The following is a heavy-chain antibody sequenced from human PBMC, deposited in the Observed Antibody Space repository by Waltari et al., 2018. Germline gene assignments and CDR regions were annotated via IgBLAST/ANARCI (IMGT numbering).Heavy chain of an antibody. CDR1: GFTFSSYA. Sequence: EVQLLESGGGLVQPGGSLRLSCAASGFTFSSYAMSWVRQARGEGLVWVSGSSGSGGSTYYADSVKGRFTISRDNSKNTLYLQMNSLRAEDTAVYYCAKDLVSAGLRDYYYYYGMDVWGQGTLVTVSS. V-gene: IGHV3-23*01. CDR2: SSGSGGST. J-gene: IGHJ6*02. D-gene: IGHD6-13*01. CDR3: AKDLVSAGLRDYYYYYGMDV.